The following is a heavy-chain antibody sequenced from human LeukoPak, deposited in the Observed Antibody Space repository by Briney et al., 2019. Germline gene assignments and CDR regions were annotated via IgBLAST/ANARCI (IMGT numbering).Heavy chain of an antibody. CDR3: ARVGSLRYCSSTSCYRY. D-gene: IGHD2-2*01. V-gene: IGHV4-34*01. J-gene: IGHJ4*02. Sequence: SETLSLTCAVYGGSFSGYYWSWIRQPPGKGLEWIGEINHSGSTNYNPSHKSRVTISVDTSKNQFSLKLSSVTAADTAVYYCARVGSLRYCSSTSCYRYWGQGTLVTVSS. CDR1: GGSFSGYY. CDR2: INHSGST.